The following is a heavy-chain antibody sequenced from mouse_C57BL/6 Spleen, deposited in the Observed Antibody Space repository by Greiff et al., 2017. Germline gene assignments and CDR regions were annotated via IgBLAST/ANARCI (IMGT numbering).Heavy chain of an antibody. CDR3: ARSASSGPAPDY. D-gene: IGHD3-2*02. J-gene: IGHJ2*01. CDR1: GYTFTSYW. Sequence: QVQLQQPGAELVRPGTSVKLSCKASGYTFTSYWMHWVKQRPGQGLEWIGVIDPSDSYTNYNQKFKGKATLTVDTSSSTAYMQLSSLTSEDSAVYYCARSASSGPAPDYWGQGTTRTVSS. V-gene: IGHV1-59*01. CDR2: IDPSDSYT.